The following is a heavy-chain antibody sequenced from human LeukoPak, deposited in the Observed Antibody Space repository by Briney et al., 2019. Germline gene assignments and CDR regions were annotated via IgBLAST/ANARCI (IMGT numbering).Heavy chain of an antibody. V-gene: IGHV3-66*02. CDR3: ARDRQHYYDSSGHYTGVYFDY. D-gene: IGHD3-22*01. J-gene: IGHJ4*02. CDR1: GFTVSSNY. Sequence: GGSLRLSCAASGFTVSSNYMSWVRQTPGKGLEWVSVIYSGGSTYYADSVKGRFTISRDNSKNTLYLQMNSLRAEDTAVYYCARDRQHYYDSSGHYTGVYFDYWGQGALVTVSS. CDR2: IYSGGST.